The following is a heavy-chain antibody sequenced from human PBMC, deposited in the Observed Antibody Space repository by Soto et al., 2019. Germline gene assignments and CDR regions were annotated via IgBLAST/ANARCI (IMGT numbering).Heavy chain of an antibody. CDR2: ISSSSSTI. J-gene: IGHJ3*02. CDR3: ARDEYYDYIWGRSPRDAFDI. D-gene: IGHD3-16*01. V-gene: IGHV3-48*01. Sequence: GESLKISCAASGFTFSSYSMNWVRQAPGKGLEWVSYISSSSSTIYYADSVKGRFTISRDNAKNSLYLQMNSLRAEDTAVYYCARDEYYDYIWGRSPRDAFDIWGQGTMVTVSS. CDR1: GFTFSSYS.